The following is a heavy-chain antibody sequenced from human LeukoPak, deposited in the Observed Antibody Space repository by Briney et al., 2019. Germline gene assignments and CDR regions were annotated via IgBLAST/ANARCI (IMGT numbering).Heavy chain of an antibody. D-gene: IGHD5/OR15-5a*01. CDR1: GFTFSSYA. CDR2: ISYDGSNK. J-gene: IGHJ4*02. CDR3: VRDRKGVYEFDY. V-gene: IGHV3-30*14. Sequence: GRSLRLSCAASGFTFSSYAMHWVRQAPGKGLEWVAVISYDGSNKYYADSVKGRFTISRDKSKNTLYLQMNSLRAEDTAVYYCVRDRKGVYEFDYWGQGTLVTVSS.